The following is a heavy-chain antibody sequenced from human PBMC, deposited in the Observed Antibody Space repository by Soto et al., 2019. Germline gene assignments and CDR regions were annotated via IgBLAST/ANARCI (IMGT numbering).Heavy chain of an antibody. J-gene: IGHJ4*02. Sequence: SETLSLTCTVSGASISSYFWSWVRQSPGRGLEWIGYVHHSGDTTYNPSLRSRVTMSVDTSKNQFSLKLHSVTAADTAVYYCARQSQWLVLWGQGTQVTVSS. V-gene: IGHV4-59*08. CDR1: GASISSYF. CDR3: ARQSQWLVL. D-gene: IGHD6-19*01. CDR2: VHHSGDT.